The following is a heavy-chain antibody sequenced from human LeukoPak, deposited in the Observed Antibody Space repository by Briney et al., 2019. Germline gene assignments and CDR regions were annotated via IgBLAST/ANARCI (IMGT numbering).Heavy chain of an antibody. D-gene: IGHD2-2*01. CDR2: IFYSGSS. Sequence: SETLSLTCTVSGGSINGYYWSWIRQPPGKGLEWIGNIFYSGSSNYNPSLKSRVSISVDTSKNQFSLMLSSVTVADTAVYYCARQPLYCSSTSCPRGAFDIWGQGTMVTVSS. V-gene: IGHV4-59*08. J-gene: IGHJ3*02. CDR3: ARQPLYCSSTSCPRGAFDI. CDR1: GGSINGYY.